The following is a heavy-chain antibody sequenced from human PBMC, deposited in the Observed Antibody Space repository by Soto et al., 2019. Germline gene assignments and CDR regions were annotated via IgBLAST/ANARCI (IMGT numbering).Heavy chain of an antibody. V-gene: IGHV4-34*01. CDR2: INHSGST. D-gene: IGHD1-26*01. CDR1: GGSFSGYY. Sequence: QVQLQQWGAGLLKPSETLSLTCAVYGGSFSGYYWTWIRQPPGKGLEWIGEINHSGSTNYNPSLKSRVAILVDTSKNQFSLNLNSVTAADTAVYYCARGQYRWEIWGQGTMVTVSS. J-gene: IGHJ3*02. CDR3: ARGQYRWEI.